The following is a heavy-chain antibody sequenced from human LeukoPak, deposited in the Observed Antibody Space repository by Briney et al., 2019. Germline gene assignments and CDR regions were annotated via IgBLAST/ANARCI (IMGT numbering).Heavy chain of an antibody. CDR2: ISGSGGST. CDR3: AKVGGATVTPRNRLYYFDY. D-gene: IGHD4-17*01. J-gene: IGHJ4*02. Sequence: PGGSLRLSCAASGFTFSIYAMSWVRQAPGKGLEWVSAISGSGGSTYYADSVKGRFTISRDNSKNTLYLQMNSLRAEDTAVYYCAKVGGATVTPRNRLYYFDYWGQGTLVTVSS. CDR1: GFTFSIYA. V-gene: IGHV3-23*01.